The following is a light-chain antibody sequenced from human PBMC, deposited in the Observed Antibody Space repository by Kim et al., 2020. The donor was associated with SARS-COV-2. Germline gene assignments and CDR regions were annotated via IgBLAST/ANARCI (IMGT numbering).Light chain of an antibody. J-gene: IGKJ1*01. Sequence: DIQMTQSPSSLSASVGDRVTITCRASQDIANSLAWYQQKPGKVPQVLIYAASTLQSGVPSRFSGNGSGTEFTLTIGSLQTEDVATYYCQKYNSAPWTFGPGTKVEIK. CDR2: AAS. CDR1: QDIANS. CDR3: QKYNSAPWT. V-gene: IGKV1-27*01.